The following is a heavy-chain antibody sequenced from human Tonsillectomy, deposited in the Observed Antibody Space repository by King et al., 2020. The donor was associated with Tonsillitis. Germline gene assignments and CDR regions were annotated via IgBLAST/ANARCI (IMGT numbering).Heavy chain of an antibody. CDR1: GYTFTSYD. J-gene: IGHJ3*02. Sequence: QLVQSGAEVKKPGASVKVSCQASGYTFTSYDINWVRQATGQGLEWMGWMNPNSGNTGYAQKFQGRATLTGNTSISTAYMELSSLRSEDTAVYYCASGGIIVGATDAFDIWGQGTLVTVSS. V-gene: IGHV1-8*01. CDR2: MNPNSGNT. D-gene: IGHD1-26*01. CDR3: ASGGIIVGATDAFDI.